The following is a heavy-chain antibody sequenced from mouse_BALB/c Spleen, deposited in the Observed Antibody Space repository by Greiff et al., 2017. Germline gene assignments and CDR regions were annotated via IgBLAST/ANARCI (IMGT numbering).Heavy chain of an antibody. V-gene: IGHV5-9-4*01. Sequence: EVMLVESGGGLVKPGGSLKLSCAASGFTFSSYAMSWVRQSPEKGLEWVAEISSGGSYTYYPDTVTGRFTISRDNAKNTLYLEMSSLRSEDTAMYYCAREWGFAYWGQGTLVTVSA. J-gene: IGHJ3*01. CDR1: GFTFSSYA. CDR3: AREWGFAY. CDR2: ISSGGSYT.